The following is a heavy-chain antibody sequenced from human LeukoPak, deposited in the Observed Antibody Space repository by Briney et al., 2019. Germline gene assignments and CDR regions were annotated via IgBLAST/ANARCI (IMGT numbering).Heavy chain of an antibody. J-gene: IGHJ6*02. V-gene: IGHV1-46*01. Sequence: ASVKVSCKASGYTFTSYYMHWVRQAPGQGLEWMGIINPSGGSTSNAQKFQGRVTMTRDTSTSTAYMELRSLRSDDTAVYYCARGDAPNPLRYYYGMDVWGQGTTVTVSS. CDR3: ARGDAPNPLRYYYGMDV. CDR1: GYTFTSYY. CDR2: INPSGGST. D-gene: IGHD2-8*01.